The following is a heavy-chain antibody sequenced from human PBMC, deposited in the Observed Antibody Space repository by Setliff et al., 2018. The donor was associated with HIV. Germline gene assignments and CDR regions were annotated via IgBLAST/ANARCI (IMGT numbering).Heavy chain of an antibody. CDR3: ARLRITMMVHH. CDR1: NGSIRRSSSFY. Sequence: SETLSLTCTVSNGSIRRSSSFYWGWVRQPPGKGLEWIGSIYHRGNAYYNPSLKSRVTMSVDTSKNQFSLKLSSVTAADTAVYYCARLRITMMVHHWGQGTLVTVSS. V-gene: IGHV4-39*01. J-gene: IGHJ1*01. D-gene: IGHD3-22*01. CDR2: IYHRGNA.